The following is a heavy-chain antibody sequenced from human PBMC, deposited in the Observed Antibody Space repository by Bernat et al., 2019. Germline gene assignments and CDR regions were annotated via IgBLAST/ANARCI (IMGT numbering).Heavy chain of an antibody. CDR1: GGSISSSYW. CDR2: IYHSGST. CDR3: ARNPGYGSSISCYARAVDI. D-gene: IGHD2-2*01. V-gene: IGHV4-4*02. J-gene: IGHJ3*02. Sequence: QVQLQESGPGLVKPSGTLSLTCAVSGGSISSSYWWSWVRQPPGKGLEWIGEIYHSGSTNYNPSLKSRVTISVDKSKNQFSLNLSSMTAADTAVYYCARNPGYGSSISCYARAVDIWGQGTMVTVSS.